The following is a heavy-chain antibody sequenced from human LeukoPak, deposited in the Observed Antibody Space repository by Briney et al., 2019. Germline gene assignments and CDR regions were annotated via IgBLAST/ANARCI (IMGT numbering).Heavy chain of an antibody. CDR2: IYYSGST. CDR3: ARLTGYSSESWFDP. J-gene: IGHJ5*02. Sequence: PSETLSLTCTVSGYSISSGYYWSWIRQPPGKGLEWIGYIYYSGSTNYNPSLKSRVTISVHTSKNQFSLKLSSVTAADTAVYYCARLTGYSSESWFDPWGQGTLVTVSS. D-gene: IGHD3-9*01. V-gene: IGHV4-59*01. CDR1: GYSISSGYY.